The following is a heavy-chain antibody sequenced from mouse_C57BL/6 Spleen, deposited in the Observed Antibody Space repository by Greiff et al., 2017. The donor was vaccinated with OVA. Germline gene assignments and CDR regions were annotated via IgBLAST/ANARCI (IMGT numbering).Heavy chain of an antibody. V-gene: IGHV1-81*01. Sequence: QVQLQQSGAELARPGASVKLSCKASGYTFTSYGISWVKQRTGQGLEWIGEIYPRSGNTYYNEKFKGKATLTADKSSSTAYMELRSLTSEDSAVYFCARSGQLRLDYAMDYWGQGTSVTVSS. CDR3: ARSGQLRLDYAMDY. D-gene: IGHD3-2*02. J-gene: IGHJ4*01. CDR1: GYTFTSYG. CDR2: IYPRSGNT.